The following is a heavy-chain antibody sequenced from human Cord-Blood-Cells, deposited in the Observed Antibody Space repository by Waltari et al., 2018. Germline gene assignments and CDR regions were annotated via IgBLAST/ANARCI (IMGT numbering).Heavy chain of an antibody. CDR3: ARDRRGCSGGSCYYRGYYYYYMDV. CDR1: GGSISSYY. D-gene: IGHD2-15*01. V-gene: IGHV4-59*01. Sequence: QVQLQESGPGLVKPSETLSLTCTVAGGSISSYYWSWTRQPPGEGVEGLGYIYYSGSTNYNPSLKSRVTISVDTSKNQFSLKLSSVTAADTAVYYCARDRRGCSGGSCYYRGYYYYYMDVWGKGTTVTVSS. CDR2: IYYSGST. J-gene: IGHJ6*03.